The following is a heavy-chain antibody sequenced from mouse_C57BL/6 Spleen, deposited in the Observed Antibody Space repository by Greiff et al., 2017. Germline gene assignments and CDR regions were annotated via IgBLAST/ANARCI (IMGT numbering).Heavy chain of an antibody. CDR2: INPGSGGT. Sequence: QVQLKESGAELVRPGTSVKVSCKASGYAFTNYLIEWVKQRPGQGLEWIGVINPGSGGTNYNEKFKGKATLTADKSSSTAYMQLSSLTSEDSAVYFCARPTVVADYYAMDYWGQGTSVTVSS. CDR1: GYAFTNYL. D-gene: IGHD1-1*01. V-gene: IGHV1-54*01. J-gene: IGHJ4*01. CDR3: ARPTVVADYYAMDY.